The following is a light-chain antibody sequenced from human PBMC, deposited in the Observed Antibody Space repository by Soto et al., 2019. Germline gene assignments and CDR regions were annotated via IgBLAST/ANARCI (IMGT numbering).Light chain of an antibody. CDR1: QSVRSY. CDR2: DAS. CDR3: QQRSNWRT. V-gene: IGKV3-11*01. Sequence: EIVLTQSPATLSLSPGERATLSCRASQSVRSYLAWYQQKPGQAPRLLIYDASNRATGIPARFSGSGSGTDFPLTSSSLEPEDFAVYYCQQRSNWRTFGQGTKVEIK. J-gene: IGKJ1*01.